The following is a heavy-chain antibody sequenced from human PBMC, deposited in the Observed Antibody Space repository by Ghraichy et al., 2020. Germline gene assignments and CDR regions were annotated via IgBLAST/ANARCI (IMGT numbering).Heavy chain of an antibody. CDR3: AKDSVAGLDY. Sequence: SLRLSCAASGFTFDDYAMHWVRQAPGKGLEWVSGISWNSGSIGYADSVKGRFTISRDNAKNSLYLQMNSLRAEDTALYYCAKDSVAGLDYWGQGTLVTVSS. J-gene: IGHJ4*02. CDR2: ISWNSGSI. D-gene: IGHD6-19*01. V-gene: IGHV3-9*01. CDR1: GFTFDDYA.